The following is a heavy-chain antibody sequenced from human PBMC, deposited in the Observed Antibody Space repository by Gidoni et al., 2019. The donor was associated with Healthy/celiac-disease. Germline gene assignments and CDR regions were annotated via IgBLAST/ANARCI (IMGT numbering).Heavy chain of an antibody. CDR2: IYDIGST. J-gene: IGHJ4*02. CDR3: ARVVVVAASFDY. D-gene: IGHD2-15*01. CDR1: GGSIRSSSYY. Sequence: QLQLQESGPALVKPSETLSLTCTVSGGSIRSSSYYWGWIRQPPGKGLEWIGSIYDIGSTYYNPSRKSRVTISVDTSKNQFSLKLSSVTAADTAVYYCARVVVVAASFDYWGQGTLVTVSS. V-gene: IGHV4-39*07.